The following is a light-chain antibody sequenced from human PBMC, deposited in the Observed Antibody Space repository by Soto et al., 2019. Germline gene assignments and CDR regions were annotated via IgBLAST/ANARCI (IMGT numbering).Light chain of an antibody. Sequence: DIQMTKSPSTLSASVGDRVTITCRASQSISNWLAWHQQKPGKVPKILIYKASSLESGVPSRFSGSGSGTEFTLTISSLQPEDFATYYCQQYNGYRWTFGQGTKVDIK. CDR2: KAS. V-gene: IGKV1-5*03. J-gene: IGKJ1*01. CDR3: QQYNGYRWT. CDR1: QSISNW.